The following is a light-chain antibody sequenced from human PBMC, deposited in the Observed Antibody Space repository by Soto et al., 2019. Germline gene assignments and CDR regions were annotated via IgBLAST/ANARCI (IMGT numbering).Light chain of an antibody. CDR2: GAS. J-gene: IGKJ1*01. V-gene: IGKV3-20*01. CDR1: QSVSNNY. Sequence: TQCAGPLSLSPAERATLSCRASQSVSNNYLAWYQQKPGQAPRLLIYGASNRATGIPDRFSGSGSGTDFTLTISRLEPEDFAVYYCQQYGSSGTFGQGTKVDIK. CDR3: QQYGSSGT.